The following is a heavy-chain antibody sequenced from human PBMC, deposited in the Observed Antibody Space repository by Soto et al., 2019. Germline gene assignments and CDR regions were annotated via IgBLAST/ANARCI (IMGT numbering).Heavy chain of an antibody. CDR2: ISGTGGST. CDR3: AKNWDTTSSSSSH. J-gene: IGHJ4*02. V-gene: IGHV3-23*01. Sequence: EVQLLESGGGLVQPGGSLRLSCAASGFTFSTYAMSWVRQAPGKGLAWVSAISGTGGSTYYADSVQGRFTISRDNSKNTLYLQMNSLRAEDTAVYYCAKNWDTTSSSSSHWGQGTLVTVSS. CDR1: GFTFSTYA. D-gene: IGHD6-6*01.